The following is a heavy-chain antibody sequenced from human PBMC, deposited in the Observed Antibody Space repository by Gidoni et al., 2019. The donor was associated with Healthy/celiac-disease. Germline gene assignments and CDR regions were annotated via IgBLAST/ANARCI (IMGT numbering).Heavy chain of an antibody. J-gene: IGHJ6*02. D-gene: IGHD3-22*01. Sequence: QVQLVESGGGVVQPGRSLRISCAASGFTFSSYGMHWVRQAPGKGLEWVAVIWYDGSNKYYADAVKGRFTISRDNSKNTLYLQMNSLRAEDTAVYYCARDSDPNYYDSSGYSGMDVWGQGTTVTVSS. V-gene: IGHV3-33*01. CDR1: GFTFSSYG. CDR2: IWYDGSNK. CDR3: ARDSDPNYYDSSGYSGMDV.